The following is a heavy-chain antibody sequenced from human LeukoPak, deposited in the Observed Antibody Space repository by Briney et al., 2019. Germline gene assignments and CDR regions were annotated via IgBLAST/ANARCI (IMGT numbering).Heavy chain of an antibody. V-gene: IGHV1-58*02. CDR1: GFTFTSSA. Sequence: GASVKVSCKASGFTFTSSAMQWVRQARGQRLEWIGWIVVGSGNTNYAQKFQERVTITRDMSTSTAYMELSSLRSEDTAVYYCGADTYDSSGYYLWGQGTLVTVSS. CDR3: GADTYDSSGYYL. D-gene: IGHD3-22*01. CDR2: IVVGSGNT. J-gene: IGHJ5*02.